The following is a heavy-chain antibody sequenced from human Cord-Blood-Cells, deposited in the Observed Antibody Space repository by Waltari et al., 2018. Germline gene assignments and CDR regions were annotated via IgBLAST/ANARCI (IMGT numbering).Heavy chain of an antibody. D-gene: IGHD6-13*01. CDR3: ARHLSTANNWYFDL. CDR2: IYYSGST. J-gene: IGHJ2*01. V-gene: IGHV4-61*05. Sequence: QLQLQESGPGLVKPSETLSLTCTVSGGSISSSSYYWGWIRQPPGKGLEWIGYIYYSGSTNYNPSLKSRDTISVDTSKNQFSLKLSSVTAADTAVYYCARHLSTANNWYFDLWGRGTLVTVSS. CDR1: GGSISSSSYY.